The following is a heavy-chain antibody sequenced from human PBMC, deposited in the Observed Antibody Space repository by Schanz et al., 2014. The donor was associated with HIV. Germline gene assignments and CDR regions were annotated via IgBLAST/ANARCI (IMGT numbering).Heavy chain of an antibody. D-gene: IGHD5-12*01. CDR1: GYTFTSYG. J-gene: IGHJ4*02. CDR2: ISAYNGNT. Sequence: QVQLVQSGAEVKKPGASVKVSCKASGYTFTSYGINWVRQAPGQGLEWMGWISAYNGNTNYAQKLQGRVTMTTDTSTSTAYMDLRSLRFDDTAVYYCARGAAEMATMTPWRYWGQGTLVTVSS. V-gene: IGHV1-18*01. CDR3: ARGAAEMATMTPWRY.